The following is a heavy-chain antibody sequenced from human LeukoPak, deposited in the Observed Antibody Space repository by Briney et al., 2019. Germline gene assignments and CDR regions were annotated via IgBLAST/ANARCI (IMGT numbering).Heavy chain of an antibody. Sequence: SLXXSCGASXXXXXNXXMSWVRXAXGKGLXXVXXIKQDGSEKYYVDSVKGRFTISRDDAKNSLYLQMNSLRAEDTAVYYCARPTRAMVNSGVFDSWGQGTLVTVSS. D-gene: IGHD5-18*01. V-gene: IGHV3-7*03. CDR2: IKQDGSEK. CDR3: ARPTRAMVNSGVFDS. J-gene: IGHJ4*02. CDR1: XXXXXNXX.